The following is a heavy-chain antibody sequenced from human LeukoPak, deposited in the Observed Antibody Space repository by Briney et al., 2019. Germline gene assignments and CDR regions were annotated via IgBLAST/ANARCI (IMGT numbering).Heavy chain of an antibody. Sequence: SETLSLTCTVSGYSISSDNYWGWIRQPPGKGPVWIGSIYHSGSTYYNPSLKSRVTISVDTSKNQLSLKLRSVTAADTAVYYCARRNHFGYFDYWGQGTLVTVSS. CDR2: IYHSGST. J-gene: IGHJ4*02. V-gene: IGHV4-38-2*02. CDR3: ARRNHFGYFDY. D-gene: IGHD1-14*01. CDR1: GYSISSDNY.